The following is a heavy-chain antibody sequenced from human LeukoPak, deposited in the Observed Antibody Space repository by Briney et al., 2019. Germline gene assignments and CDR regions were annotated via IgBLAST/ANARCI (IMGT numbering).Heavy chain of an antibody. CDR2: INPYSGGT. CDR3: ARGFGVLWFGELLPYNWFDP. D-gene: IGHD3-10*01. J-gene: IGHJ5*02. Sequence: GASVKVSCKASGYTFTGYYMHWVRQAPGQGLEWMGRINPYSGGTNYAQKFQGRVTMTRDTSISTAYMELSRLRSDDTAVYYCARGFGVLWFGELLPYNWFDPWGQGTLVTVSS. V-gene: IGHV1-2*06. CDR1: GYTFTGYY.